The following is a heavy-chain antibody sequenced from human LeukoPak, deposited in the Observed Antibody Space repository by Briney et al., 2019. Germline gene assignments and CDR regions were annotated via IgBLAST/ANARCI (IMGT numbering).Heavy chain of an antibody. CDR2: IYYSGST. CDR1: GGSISSYY. D-gene: IGHD3-16*01. J-gene: IGHJ4*02. V-gene: IGHV4-59*12. Sequence: SETLSLTCTVSGGSISSYYWSWIRQPPGKGLEWIGYIYYSGSTNYNPSLKSRVTISVDTSKNQFSLTLSSVTAADTAVYYCARARGGLLTSIWGQGTLVTVSS. CDR3: ARARGGLLTSI.